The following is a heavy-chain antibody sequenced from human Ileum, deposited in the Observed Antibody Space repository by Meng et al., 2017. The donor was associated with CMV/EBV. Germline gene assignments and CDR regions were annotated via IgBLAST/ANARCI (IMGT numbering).Heavy chain of an antibody. D-gene: IGHD1-26*01. CDR2: MYFSGIA. CDR3: ARDLTNKWFYY. V-gene: IGHV4-39*07. J-gene: IGHJ4*02. CDR1: GDPISSGSHS. Sequence: QESGPGLVEPAETLSLTCTASGDPISSGSHSWAWFRQPPGKRLEWIGSMYFSGIADYNPSLKSRVTISLHATQKQFSLRLTSVTAADSAVYFCARDLTNKWFYYWGQGTLVTVSS.